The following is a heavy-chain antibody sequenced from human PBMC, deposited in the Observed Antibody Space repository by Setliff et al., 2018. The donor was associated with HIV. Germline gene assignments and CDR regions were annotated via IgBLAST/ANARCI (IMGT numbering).Heavy chain of an antibody. D-gene: IGHD3-10*01. V-gene: IGHV4-34*01. CDR3: AREGGQGYSGSGSFYHRNFDL. Sequence: ETLSLTCAVYGGSLRGYYWSWVRQSPGRGLEWIGEINQSGNANFNPSLKSRLIISVDTSKSQFSLKLTSVTAADTALYYCAREGGQGYSGSGSFYHRNFDLWGRGTLVTVSS. CDR2: INQSGNA. CDR1: GGSLRGYY. J-gene: IGHJ2*01.